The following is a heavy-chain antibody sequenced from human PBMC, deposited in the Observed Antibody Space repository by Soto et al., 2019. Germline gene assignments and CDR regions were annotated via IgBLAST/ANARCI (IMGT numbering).Heavy chain of an antibody. CDR1: GFTFSSYG. V-gene: IGHV3-33*01. CDR2: IWYDGSNK. Sequence: QVQLVESGGGVVQPGRSLRLSCAASGFTFSSYGMHWVRQAPGKGLEWVAVIWYDGSNKYYADSVKGRFTISRDNSKNTQYLQMTSLRAEDMAVDYSARNTRTWYYFYGMDGWGQRTKVTGFS. CDR3: ARNTRTWYYFYGMDG. J-gene: IGHJ6*02. D-gene: IGHD3-10*01.